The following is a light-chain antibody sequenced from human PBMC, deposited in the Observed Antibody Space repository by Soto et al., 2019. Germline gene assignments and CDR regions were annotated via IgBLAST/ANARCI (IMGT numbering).Light chain of an antibody. J-gene: IGLJ1*01. V-gene: IGLV2-14*03. Sequence: QSALTQPASVSGSPGQSITISCTGTSSDVGGYNYVSWYQQHPGKAPKLIIYDVSNRPSGVSNRFSGSNSGNTASLTISGLQAEDEADYYCNSYTTSSTYVFGTGTKVTVL. CDR3: NSYTTSSTYV. CDR1: SSDVGGYNY. CDR2: DVS.